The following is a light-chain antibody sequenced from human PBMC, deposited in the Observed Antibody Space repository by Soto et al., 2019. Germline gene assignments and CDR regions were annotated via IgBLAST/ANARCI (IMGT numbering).Light chain of an antibody. CDR1: QSVSDNH. Sequence: DIVLTQSPGTLSLSPGERATLSCRASQSVSDNHLAWYQQKPGQAPRLLIYRASRRATDIPDRFSGSGSGTEFSLTISRLEPEDFAVYYCQQYGTSPPTFGQGTKVEIK. CDR3: QQYGTSPPT. V-gene: IGKV3-20*01. J-gene: IGKJ2*01. CDR2: RAS.